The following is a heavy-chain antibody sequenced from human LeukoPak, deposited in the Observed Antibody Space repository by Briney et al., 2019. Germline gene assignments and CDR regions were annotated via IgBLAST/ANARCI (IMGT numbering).Heavy chain of an antibody. CDR3: AKGTRSSFRGYFEY. J-gene: IGHJ4*02. CDR2: IVASGDTT. D-gene: IGHD2-2*01. V-gene: IGHV3-23*01. Sequence: SCKASGGTFSNYAMSWVRQAPGRGLEWVSTIVASGDTTYYADSVKGRFTISRDNSKDTLYVQMNSLRADDTALYYCAKGTRSSFRGYFEYWGQGTLVTVSP. CDR1: GGTFSNYA.